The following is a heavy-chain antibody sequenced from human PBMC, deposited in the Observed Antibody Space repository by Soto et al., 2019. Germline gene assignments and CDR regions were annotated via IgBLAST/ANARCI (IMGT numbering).Heavy chain of an antibody. J-gene: IGHJ4*02. CDR1: GDSISSYY. Sequence: QVQLQESGPGLVKPSETLSLTCAVSGDSISSYYCMWIRQPPGKGLESIGYLYYGRSANYNPSLKSRATLSVDTYTNQCSLTMSSMPAADTAVYYCALRSMAVVPEYWGQGTLVTVSS. CDR2: LYYGRSA. CDR3: ALRSMAVVPEY. D-gene: IGHD3-22*01. V-gene: IGHV4-59*01.